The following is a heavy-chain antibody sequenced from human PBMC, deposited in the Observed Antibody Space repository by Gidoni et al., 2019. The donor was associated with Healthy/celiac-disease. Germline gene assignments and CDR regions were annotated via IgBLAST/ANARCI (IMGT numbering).Heavy chain of an antibody. J-gene: IGHJ3*02. CDR1: GGSFSGYY. D-gene: IGHD3-3*01. Sequence: QVQLQQWGAGLLKPSETLSLTCAVYGGSFSGYYWSWIRQPPGKGLEWIGEINHSGSTNYNPSLKSRVTISVDTSKNQFSLKLSSVTAADTAVYYCAREAEDYDFWSGSAPSDAFDIWGQGTMVTVSS. CDR3: AREAEDYDFWSGSAPSDAFDI. V-gene: IGHV4-34*01. CDR2: INHSGST.